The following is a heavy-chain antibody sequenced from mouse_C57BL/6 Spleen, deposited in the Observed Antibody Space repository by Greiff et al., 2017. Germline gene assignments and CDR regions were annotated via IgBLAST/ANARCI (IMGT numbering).Heavy chain of an antibody. CDR1: GYTFTSYW. CDR2: IYPGNSDT. Sequence: VQLQQSGTVLARPGASVKMSCKTSGYTFTSYWMHWVKQRPRQGLEWIGAIYPGNSDTSYNQKFKGKAKLTAVTSASTAYMELSSLTNEDSAVXYCTRWGTTVEYFDVWGTGTTVTVSS. J-gene: IGHJ1*03. CDR3: TRWGTTVEYFDV. V-gene: IGHV1-5*01. D-gene: IGHD1-1*01.